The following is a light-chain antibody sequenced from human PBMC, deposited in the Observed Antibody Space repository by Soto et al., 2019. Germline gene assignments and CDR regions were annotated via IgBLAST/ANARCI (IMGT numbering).Light chain of an antibody. J-gene: IGLJ2*01. Sequence: QSVLTQPPSASGTPGQRVTISCSGSSSNIGSKTVNWYQQLPGTAPKLLISNNDQRPSGVPDRFSGSKSGTSASLAISGLQSDDESDYYCAAWDDSLHAVVFGGGTKLTVL. CDR2: NND. CDR1: SSNIGSKT. CDR3: AAWDDSLHAVV. V-gene: IGLV1-44*01.